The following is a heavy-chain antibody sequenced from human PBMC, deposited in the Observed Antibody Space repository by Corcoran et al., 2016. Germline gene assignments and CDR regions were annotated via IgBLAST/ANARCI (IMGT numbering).Heavy chain of an antibody. CDR3: ASYYDNSGYHDY. CDR2: IYSDSST. V-gene: IGHV3-53*01. D-gene: IGHD3-22*01. J-gene: IGHJ4*02. Sequence: EVQLVESGGGLIQPGGSLRLSCAASGFTVTSNYMTWVRQAPGKGLEWVSAIYSDSSTHYADSVKGRFTSSRDNSKNTLDLQMNSLRAEDTAVYYCASYYDNSGYHDYWGQGTLVTVSS. CDR1: GFTVTSNY.